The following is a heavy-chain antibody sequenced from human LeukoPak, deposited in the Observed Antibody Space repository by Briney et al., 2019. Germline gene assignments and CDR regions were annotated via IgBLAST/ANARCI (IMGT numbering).Heavy chain of an antibody. Sequence: GGSLRLSCAASGFTFSSYWMSWVRQAPGKGLEWVANIKQDGSEKYYVDTVKGRFTISRDNAKNSLYLQMNSLRAEDTAVYYCARELNDFWSGYYYWGQGTLDTVSS. J-gene: IGHJ4*02. CDR3: ARELNDFWSGYYY. V-gene: IGHV3-7*01. CDR2: IKQDGSEK. CDR1: GFTFSSYW. D-gene: IGHD3-3*01.